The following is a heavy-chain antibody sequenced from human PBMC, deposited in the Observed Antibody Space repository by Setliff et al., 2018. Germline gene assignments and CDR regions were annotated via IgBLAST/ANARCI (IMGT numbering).Heavy chain of an antibody. J-gene: IGHJ4*02. D-gene: IGHD3-10*01. CDR3: ARLWRRIQQIDY. CDR2: IYHSGST. Sequence: KPSETLSLTCAVSGYSISSGHYWGWIRQPPGKGLEWIGSIYHSGSTYYNPSLKSRVTISVDTSKNQFSLKLSSVTAADTAVYYCARLWRRIQQIDYWGQGTLVTVSS. V-gene: IGHV4-38-2*01. CDR1: GYSISSGHY.